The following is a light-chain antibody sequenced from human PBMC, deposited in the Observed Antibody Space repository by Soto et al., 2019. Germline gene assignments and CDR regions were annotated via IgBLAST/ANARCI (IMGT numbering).Light chain of an antibody. CDR1: QSVRSD. CDR3: QHYNNLPLT. CDR2: GVS. J-gene: IGKJ4*01. V-gene: IGKV3-15*01. Sequence: EIVMTQSPATLSVSPGEGATLSCRASQSVRSDLAWYQHKPGLAPRLLIYGVSTRATGIPVRFSGSGSGTEFTLSISGLQSEDSAIYYCQHYNNLPLTFGGGTKVETK.